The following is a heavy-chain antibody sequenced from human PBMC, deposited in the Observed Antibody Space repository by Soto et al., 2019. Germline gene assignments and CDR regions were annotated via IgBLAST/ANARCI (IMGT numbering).Heavy chain of an antibody. CDR1: GFTFSSYW. Sequence: PGGSLRLSCAASGFTFSSYWMSWVRQAPGKGLEWVANIKQDGSEKYYVDSVKGRFTISRDNAKNSLYLQMNSLRAEDTAVYYCARDRLRGAGFLEWLLTPYYGMDVWGQGTTVTVSS. D-gene: IGHD3-3*01. J-gene: IGHJ6*02. V-gene: IGHV3-7*01. CDR3: ARDRLRGAGFLEWLLTPYYGMDV. CDR2: IKQDGSEK.